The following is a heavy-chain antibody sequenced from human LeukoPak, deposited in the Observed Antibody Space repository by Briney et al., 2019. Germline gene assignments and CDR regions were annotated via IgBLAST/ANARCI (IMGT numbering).Heavy chain of an antibody. CDR1: GGSISSGGYY. J-gene: IGHJ4*02. CDR2: IYYSGST. D-gene: IGHD4-17*01. V-gene: IGHV4-61*08. Sequence: SETLSLTCTVSGGSISSGGYYWNWIRQPPGKGLEWIGYIYYSGSTNYNPSLKSRVTISVDTSKNQFSLKPSSVTAADTAVYYCTRDRYGDYQFDYWGQGTLVTVSS. CDR3: TRDRYGDYQFDY.